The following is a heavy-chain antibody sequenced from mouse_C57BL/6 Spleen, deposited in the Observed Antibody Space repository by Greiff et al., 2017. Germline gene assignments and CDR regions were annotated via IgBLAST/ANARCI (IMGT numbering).Heavy chain of an antibody. CDR3: AREGRGIRILKGYAMDY. CDR2: IWRGGST. CDR1: GFSLTSYG. Sequence: QVQLKESGPGLVQPSQSLSITCTVSGFSLTSYGVHWVRQSPGKGLEWLGVIWRGGSTDYNAAFISRLSISKDNSKSQVFFKMNSLQADDTAIYYCAREGRGIRILKGYAMDYWGQGTSVTVSS. D-gene: IGHD2-4*01. V-gene: IGHV2-2*01. J-gene: IGHJ4*01.